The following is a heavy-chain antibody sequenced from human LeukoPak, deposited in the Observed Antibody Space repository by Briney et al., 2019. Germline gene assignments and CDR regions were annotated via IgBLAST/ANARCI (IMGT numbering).Heavy chain of an antibody. CDR2: ISGSGGST. CDR3: AKEDYGDFGPYYFDY. J-gene: IGHJ4*02. Sequence: PGGSLRFSCAASGFTFSSYAMGWVRQAPGKGLEWVSAISGSGGSTYYADSVKGRFTISRDISKNTLYLQMNSLRAEDTAVYYCAKEDYGDFGPYYFDYWGQGTLVTVSS. V-gene: IGHV3-23*01. CDR1: GFTFSSYA. D-gene: IGHD4-17*01.